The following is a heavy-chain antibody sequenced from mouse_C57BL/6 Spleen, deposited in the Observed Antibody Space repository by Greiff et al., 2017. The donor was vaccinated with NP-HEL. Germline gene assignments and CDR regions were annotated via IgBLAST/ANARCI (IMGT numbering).Heavy chain of an antibody. D-gene: IGHD2-2*01. Sequence: QVTLKVSGPGILQSSQTLSLTCSFSGFSLSTSGMGVSWIRQPSGKGLEWLAHIYWDGDKRYNPSLKSRLTISKDTSRNQVFLKITSVDTADTATDYCARRKEVYGYDYAMDYWGQGTSVTVSS. CDR2: IYWDGDK. CDR3: ARRKEVYGYDYAMDY. CDR1: GFSLSTSGMG. V-gene: IGHV8-12*01. J-gene: IGHJ4*01.